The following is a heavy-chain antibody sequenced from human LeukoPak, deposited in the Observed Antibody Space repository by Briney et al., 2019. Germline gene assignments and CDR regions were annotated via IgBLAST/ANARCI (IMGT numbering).Heavy chain of an antibody. Sequence: GGSLRLSCAASGFTFSSYAMHWVRQAPGKGLEWVAVISYDGSNKYYADSVKGRFTISRDNAKNSLYLQMNSLRAEDTAVYYCARDWEEVTTFDYWGQGTLVTVSS. CDR1: GFTFSSYA. CDR3: ARDWEEVTTFDY. CDR2: ISYDGSNK. V-gene: IGHV3-30-3*01. D-gene: IGHD1-26*01. J-gene: IGHJ4*02.